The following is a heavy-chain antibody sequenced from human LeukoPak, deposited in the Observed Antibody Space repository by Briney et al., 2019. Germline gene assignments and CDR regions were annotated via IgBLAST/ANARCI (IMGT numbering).Heavy chain of an antibody. CDR2: ISWDGGGT. D-gene: IGHD7-27*01. CDR1: GFTFDDYA. Sequence: GGSLRLSCAASGFTFDDYAMHWVRQAPGKGLEWVSLISWDGGGTYYADSVKGRFTISRDNSKNSLYLQMNSLRAEDTALYYCAKDRAPGDFGAFDIWGQGTMVTVSS. CDR3: AKDRAPGDFGAFDI. V-gene: IGHV3-43D*03. J-gene: IGHJ3*02.